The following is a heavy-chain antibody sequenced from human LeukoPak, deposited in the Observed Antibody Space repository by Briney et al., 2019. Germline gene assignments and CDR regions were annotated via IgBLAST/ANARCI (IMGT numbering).Heavy chain of an antibody. CDR1: GYSFTSYW. CDR2: IYPGDSDT. D-gene: IGHD6-19*01. Sequence: GESLQISCKGSGYSFTSYWIGSVRQMPGNRLEWMGIIYPGDSDTRYSPSFQGPVTISADKSISTAYLQWSSLKASDTAMYYCARLCSSGWYHFDYWGQGTLVTVSS. V-gene: IGHV5-51*01. CDR3: ARLCSSGWYHFDY. J-gene: IGHJ4*02.